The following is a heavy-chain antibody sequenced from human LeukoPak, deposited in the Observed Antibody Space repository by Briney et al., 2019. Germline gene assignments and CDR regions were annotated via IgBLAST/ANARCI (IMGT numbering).Heavy chain of an antibody. CDR2: ISSSSSYI. D-gene: IGHD3-3*01. J-gene: IGHJ5*02. CDR1: GFTFSSYS. V-gene: IGHV3-21*01. Sequence: KSGGSLRLSCAASGFTFSSYSMNWVRQAPGKGLEWVSSISSSSSYIYYADSVKGRFTISRDNAKNSLYLQMNSLRAEDTAVYYCAREYPDPTYYDFWSGYYHNWFDPWGQGTLVTVSS. CDR3: AREYPDPTYYDFWSGYYHNWFDP.